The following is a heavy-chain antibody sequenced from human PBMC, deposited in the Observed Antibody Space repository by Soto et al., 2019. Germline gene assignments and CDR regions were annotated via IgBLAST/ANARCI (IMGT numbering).Heavy chain of an antibody. D-gene: IGHD2-8*01. CDR2: INPSGGST. CDR3: ARPHFPGCINAVCYPFDY. V-gene: IGHV1-46*01. J-gene: IGHJ4*02. Sequence: ASAKVSCKASGFTFTDYYIHWVRQSPGQGLEWIGMINPSGGSTDYAQKFRGRVTMTRDTSTGTVYMELSSLRSEDTAVYYCARPHFPGCINAVCYPFDYWGQGTLVTVSS. CDR1: GFTFTDYY.